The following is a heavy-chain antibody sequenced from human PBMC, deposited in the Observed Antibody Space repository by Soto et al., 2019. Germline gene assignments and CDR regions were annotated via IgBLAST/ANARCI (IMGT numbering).Heavy chain of an antibody. V-gene: IGHV4-59*02. CDR1: GGSVSSYS. CDR2: VSYSGST. J-gene: IGHJ4*02. CDR3: ASSPPAIVSPSR. Sequence: SETLSLTCTVSGGSVSSYSWTWVRQPPGRGLEWIGSVSYSGSTHYNPSLKSRVTISLDTSKNQFSLKLTYVTAADTAMYFCASSPPAIVSPSRWGQGTLVTVSS. D-gene: IGHD5-18*01.